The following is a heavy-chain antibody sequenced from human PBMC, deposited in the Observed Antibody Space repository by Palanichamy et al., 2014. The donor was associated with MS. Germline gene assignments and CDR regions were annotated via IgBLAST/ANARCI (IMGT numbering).Heavy chain of an antibody. J-gene: IGHJ3*02. D-gene: IGHD6-13*01. V-gene: IGHV3-23*01. Sequence: EVQLLEVWGRAWYRPGGSLRLSCAASGFTFSSYVMSWVRQAPGKGLEWVSAISGSGGSTYYADSVKGRFTISRDNSKNTLYLQMNSLRAEDTAVYYCAKDVSKQQKPRLDAFDIWGQGTMVTVSS. CDR1: GFTFSSYV. CDR3: AKDVSKQQKPRLDAFDI. CDR2: ISGSGGST.